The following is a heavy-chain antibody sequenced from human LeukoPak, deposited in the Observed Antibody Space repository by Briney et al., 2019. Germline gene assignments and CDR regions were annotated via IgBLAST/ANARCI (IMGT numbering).Heavy chain of an antibody. J-gene: IGHJ5*02. Sequence: SETLSPTCTVSGGSMSSRSYYWGWIRQPPGKGLEWIASMYPSGNTYYNPYLGSRVTVSVDTSKHQFPLELNSVTAADTAVYYCATQQCSGGSCYSRAIWFDPWGQGPLVPVSS. V-gene: IGHV4-39*01. CDR3: ATQQCSGGSCYSRAIWFDP. CDR1: GGSMSSRSYY. CDR2: MYPSGNT. D-gene: IGHD2-15*01.